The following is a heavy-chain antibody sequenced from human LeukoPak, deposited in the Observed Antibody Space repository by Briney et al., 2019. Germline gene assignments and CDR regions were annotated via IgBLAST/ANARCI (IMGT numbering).Heavy chain of an antibody. Sequence: GGSLRLSCAASGFTFSSYAMSWVRQAPGKGLEWVSAISGSGGSTYYADSVKGRFTISRDNCKNTLYLQMNSLRAEDTAVYYCAKDHYYDSSGYGYWGQGTLVTVSS. J-gene: IGHJ4*02. CDR3: AKDHYYDSSGYGY. D-gene: IGHD3-22*01. CDR2: ISGSGGST. V-gene: IGHV3-23*01. CDR1: GFTFSSYA.